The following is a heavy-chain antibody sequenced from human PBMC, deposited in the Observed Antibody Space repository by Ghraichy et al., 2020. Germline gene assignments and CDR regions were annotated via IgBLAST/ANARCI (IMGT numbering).Heavy chain of an antibody. CDR1: GGSFSGYY. D-gene: IGHD3-3*01. Sequence: SETLSLTCAVYGGSFSGYYWSWIRQPPGKGLEWIGEINHSGSTNYNPSLKSRVTISVDTSKNQFSLKLSSVTAADTAVYYCARVRSYYDFWSGHPGGMDVWGQGTTVTVSS. CDR3: ARVRSYYDFWSGHPGGMDV. J-gene: IGHJ6*02. CDR2: INHSGST. V-gene: IGHV4-34*01.